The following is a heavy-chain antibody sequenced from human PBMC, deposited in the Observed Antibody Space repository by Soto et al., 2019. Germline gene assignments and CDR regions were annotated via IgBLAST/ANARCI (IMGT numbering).Heavy chain of an antibody. D-gene: IGHD1-26*01. CDR2: INPSGGST. CDR1: GYTFTSYY. V-gene: IGHV1-46*01. CDR3: ASFTIVGATSDY. Sequence: ASVKVSCKASGYTFTSYYMHWVRQAPGQGLEWMGIINPSGGSTSYAQKFQGRVTMTRDTSTSTVYMELSSLRSEETAVYYCASFTIVGATSDYWGQGTLVTVSS. J-gene: IGHJ4*02.